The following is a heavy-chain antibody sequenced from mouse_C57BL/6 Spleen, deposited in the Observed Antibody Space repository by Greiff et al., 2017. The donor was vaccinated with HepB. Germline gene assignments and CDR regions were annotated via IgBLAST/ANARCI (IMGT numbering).Heavy chain of an antibody. J-gene: IGHJ2*01. V-gene: IGHV1-64*01. Sequence: VQLQQPGAELVKPGASVKLSCKASGYTFTSYWMHWVKQRPGQGLEWIGMIHPNSGSTNYNEKFKSKATMTVDKSSSTAYMQLSSLTSEDSAVYYCARSGVASFDYWGQGTTLTVSS. D-gene: IGHD1-1*02. CDR1: GYTFTSYW. CDR2: IHPNSGST. CDR3: ARSGVASFDY.